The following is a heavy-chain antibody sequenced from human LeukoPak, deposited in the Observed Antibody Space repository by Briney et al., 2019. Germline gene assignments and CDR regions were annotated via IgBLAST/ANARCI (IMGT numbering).Heavy chain of an antibody. CDR2: TYYRSKWYN. Sequence: SQTLSLTCAISGNSVSSDSAAWNWIRQSPSRGLEWLGRTYYRSKWYNDYSASVKSRITINPDTSKNQFSLQLNSVTPEDTAVYYCARAVAGTEGWFNSWGQGTLVTVSS. V-gene: IGHV6-1*01. J-gene: IGHJ5*01. D-gene: IGHD1-1*01. CDR1: GNSVSSDSAA. CDR3: ARAVAGTEGWFNS.